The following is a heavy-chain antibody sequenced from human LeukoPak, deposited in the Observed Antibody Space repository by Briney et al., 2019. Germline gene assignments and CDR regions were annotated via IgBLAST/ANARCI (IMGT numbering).Heavy chain of an antibody. J-gene: IGHJ4*02. CDR2: IIPILGIA. CDR3: VRDISQLWYFDY. CDR1: GGTFSSYT. Sequence: SVKVSCKASGGTFSSYTISWVRQAPGQGLEWMGRIIPILGIANYAQKFQGRVTITADKSTSTAYMELSSLRSEDTAVYYCVRDISQLWYFDYWGQGTLVTVSS. V-gene: IGHV1-69*04. D-gene: IGHD5-18*01.